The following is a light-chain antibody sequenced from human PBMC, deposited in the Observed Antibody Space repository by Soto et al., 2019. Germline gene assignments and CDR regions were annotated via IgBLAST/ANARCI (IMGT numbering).Light chain of an antibody. CDR1: QSVRSNY. CDR3: QQYGSSPWT. V-gene: IGKV3-20*01. Sequence: EIVLTQSPGTLSLSPGERATLSCRASQSVRSNYLAWYQQKPGQAPRPLIYAASSRATGIPDRFSGSGAGTDFTLTISRLEPEDFAVYYWQQYGSSPWTFGQGTKVEIK. J-gene: IGKJ1*01. CDR2: AAS.